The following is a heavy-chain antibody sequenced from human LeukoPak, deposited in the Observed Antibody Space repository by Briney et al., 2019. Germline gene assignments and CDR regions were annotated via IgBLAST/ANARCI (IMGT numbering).Heavy chain of an antibody. J-gene: IGHJ4*02. CDR2: ISYDGSNK. CDR3: ARPYYHDSSGYYLDF. Sequence: GGSLRLSCAASGFAFISYSMHWVRQAPGKGLEWVAVISYDGSNKYYADSVKGRLTISRDNSKNTLYLQMNSLRAEDTALYYCARPYYHDSSGYYLDFWGQGALVTVSS. V-gene: IGHV3-30*04. D-gene: IGHD3-22*01. CDR1: GFAFISYS.